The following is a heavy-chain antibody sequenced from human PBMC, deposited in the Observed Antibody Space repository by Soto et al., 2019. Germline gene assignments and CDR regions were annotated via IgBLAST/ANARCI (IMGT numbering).Heavy chain of an antibody. D-gene: IGHD4-17*01. CDR3: AQDFGTTVTPGCDF. CDR2: ISYDGSKK. Sequence: QVQLVESGGGVVQPGRSLRLSCAASGFNFSSYGMHWVRQAPGKGLEWVAVISYDGSKKYYADSVKGRCTISRDNSRNTLYLQMNSLRAADTAVYYCAQDFGTTVTPGCDFWGQGTLVTVSS. CDR1: GFNFSSYG. J-gene: IGHJ4*02. V-gene: IGHV3-30*18.